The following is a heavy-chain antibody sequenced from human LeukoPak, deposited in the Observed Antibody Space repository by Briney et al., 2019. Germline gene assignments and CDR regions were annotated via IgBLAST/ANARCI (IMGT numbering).Heavy chain of an antibody. J-gene: IGHJ4*02. V-gene: IGHV4-31*03. CDR1: GGSISSGGYY. CDR2: IYYSGST. CDR3: ASYSRDLSSGWYFDC. D-gene: IGHD6-19*01. Sequence: SETLSLTCTVSGGSISSGGYYWSWIRQHPWKGLEWIVYIYYSGSTYYNPSLKSRVTISVDTSKNQFSLRLSSVTAADTAVYYCASYSRDLSSGWYFDCWGQGTLVTVSS.